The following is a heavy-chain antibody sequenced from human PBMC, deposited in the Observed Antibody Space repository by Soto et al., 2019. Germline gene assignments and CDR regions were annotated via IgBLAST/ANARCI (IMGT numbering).Heavy chain of an antibody. Sequence: EVQLVESGGGLIQPGGSLRLSCAASGFTVSSNYMSWVRQAPGKGLEWVSVIYSGGSTYYADSVKGRFTLSRDNPKNTLYLQMNSLRAEDTAVYYCARVSSGLSIAARPPAYYYYYGMDVWGQGTTVSVSS. D-gene: IGHD6-6*01. CDR3: ARVSSGLSIAARPPAYYYYYGMDV. J-gene: IGHJ6*02. CDR2: IYSGGST. V-gene: IGHV3-53*01. CDR1: GFTVSSNY.